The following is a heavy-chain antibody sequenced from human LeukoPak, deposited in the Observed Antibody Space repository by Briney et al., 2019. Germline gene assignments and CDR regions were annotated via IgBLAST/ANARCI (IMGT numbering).Heavy chain of an antibody. CDR2: INHSGST. Sequence: SETLSLTCAVYGGSFSGYYWSWTRQPPGKGLEWIGEINHSGSTNYNPSLKSRVTISVDTSKNQFSLKLSSVTAADTAVYYCARIAGIAAAGSLFDYWGQGTLVTVSS. D-gene: IGHD6-13*01. CDR1: GGSFSGYY. V-gene: IGHV4-34*01. J-gene: IGHJ4*02. CDR3: ARIAGIAAAGSLFDY.